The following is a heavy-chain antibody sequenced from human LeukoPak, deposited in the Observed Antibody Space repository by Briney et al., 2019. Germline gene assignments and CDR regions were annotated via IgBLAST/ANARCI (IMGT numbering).Heavy chain of an antibody. CDR3: AKSRAGSSGSYFDY. CDR2: INSDGKST. D-gene: IGHD3-22*01. CDR1: GFTFSSYW. J-gene: IGHJ4*02. Sequence: GGSLRLSCAASGFTFSSYWMHWVRQGPGEGLVWVSRINSDGKSTSYADSVKGRFTISRDNAKDTLYLQMNSLRAEDTAVYFCAKSRAGSSGSYFDYWGQGTLVTVSS. V-gene: IGHV3-74*01.